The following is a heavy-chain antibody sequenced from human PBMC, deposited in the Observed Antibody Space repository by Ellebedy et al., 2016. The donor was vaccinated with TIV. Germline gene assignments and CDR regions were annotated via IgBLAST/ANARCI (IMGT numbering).Heavy chain of an antibody. CDR1: GGSISSGSYY. V-gene: IGHV4-39*07. CDR3: ARDRGSYDSSGYMYRYFQH. D-gene: IGHD3-22*01. Sequence: SETLSLTCTVSGGSISSGSYYWGWIRQPPGKGLEWIGSSHYSGSTRYNPSLRSRVTVSVDTSRNQFSLKLNSVTAADTAVYYCARDRGSYDSSGYMYRYFQHWGQGTLVTVSS. J-gene: IGHJ1*01. CDR2: SHYSGST.